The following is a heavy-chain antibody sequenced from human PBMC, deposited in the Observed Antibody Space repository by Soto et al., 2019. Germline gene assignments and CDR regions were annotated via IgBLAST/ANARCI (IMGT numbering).Heavy chain of an antibody. CDR2: VHYSWGS. CDR1: GGSISSYH. Sequence: QVQLQESGPGLVKPSETLSLSCTVSGGSISSYHWSWIRQTPGKGLEWIGYVHYSWGSNYHPSLKRRVAISLDTSKSQFSLKLTSVTATNTAVYYCARQGFGALHGLVEVWGKGTTVTVSS. CDR3: ARQGFGALHGLVEV. J-gene: IGHJ6*04. V-gene: IGHV4-59*08. D-gene: IGHD3-10*01.